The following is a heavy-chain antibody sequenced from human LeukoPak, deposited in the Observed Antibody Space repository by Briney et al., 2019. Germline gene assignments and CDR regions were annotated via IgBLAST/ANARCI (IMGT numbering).Heavy chain of an antibody. J-gene: IGHJ3*02. CDR1: GRSISSSGYY. V-gene: IGHV4-39*01. CDR2: IYYSGST. D-gene: IGHD2-2*01. CDR3: ARQSAETYQLLSPLAFDI. Sequence: PSETLSLTCTVSGRSISSSGYYWGWIRQPPGKGLEWIGNIYYSGSTYYNPSLKSRVTISAYTSKNQFSLKLSSVTAADTAVYYCARQSAETYQLLSPLAFDIWGQGTMVTVSS.